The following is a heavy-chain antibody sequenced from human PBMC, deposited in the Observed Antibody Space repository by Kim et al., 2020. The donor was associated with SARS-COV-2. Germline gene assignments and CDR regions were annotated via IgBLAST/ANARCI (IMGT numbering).Heavy chain of an antibody. V-gene: IGHV3-30-3*01. J-gene: IGHJ4*02. D-gene: IGHD1-20*01. Sequence: GGSLRLSCAASGSTFSNYAMHWVRQAPGKGLEWMAVISHDGTKTYYIDSVKGRFTISRDNSKNTLYLQMSSLRAEDTAVYYCAREITRGTTTYFDYWGQGTLVTVSS. CDR1: GSTFSNYA. CDR2: ISHDGTKT. CDR3: AREITRGTTTYFDY.